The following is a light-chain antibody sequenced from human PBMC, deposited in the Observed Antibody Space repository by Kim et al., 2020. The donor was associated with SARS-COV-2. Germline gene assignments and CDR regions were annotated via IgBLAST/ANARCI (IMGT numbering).Light chain of an antibody. CDR1: SSDVESYNL. CDR3: CSYARSSTLV. V-gene: IGLV2-23*02. CDR2: EVS. Sequence: GQSNHTPCPGTSSDVESYNLVSSYQQHPGKDPKLMIYEVSKRPSGVSNRFSGSKSGNTASLTISGLQAEDEADYYCCSYARSSTLVFGGGTQLTVL. J-gene: IGLJ2*01.